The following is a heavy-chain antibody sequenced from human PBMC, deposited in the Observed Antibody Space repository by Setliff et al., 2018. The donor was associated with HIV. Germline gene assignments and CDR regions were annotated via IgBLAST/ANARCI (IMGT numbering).Heavy chain of an antibody. CDR2: VSGSGGNT. V-gene: IGHV3-23*01. CDR1: GFTLSSYA. Sequence: PGGSLRLSCAASGFTLSSYAMNWVRQAPGKGLEWVSAVSGSGGNTYYADSVKGLFTISRDSSKDTVSLEMDSLRGEDTAVYYCARVRSWNFVDGMDVWGQGTTVTVSS. D-gene: IGHD1-7*01. J-gene: IGHJ6*02. CDR3: ARVRSWNFVDGMDV.